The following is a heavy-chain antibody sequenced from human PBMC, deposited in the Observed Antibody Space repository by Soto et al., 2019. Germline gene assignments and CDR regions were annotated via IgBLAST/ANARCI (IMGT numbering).Heavy chain of an antibody. V-gene: IGHV1-69*12. D-gene: IGHD2-21*02. Sequence: QVQLVQSGAEVKKPGSSVKVSCKSSGGTFSSYAISWVRQAPGQGLEWMGGIIPIFGTANYAHKVQGRVTITAYESTSTAYMELSSLRSEDTAVYYCARAPYCGGDCYSEVPFDYWGQGTLVTVSS. J-gene: IGHJ4*02. CDR1: GGTFSSYA. CDR2: IIPIFGTA. CDR3: ARAPYCGGDCYSEVPFDY.